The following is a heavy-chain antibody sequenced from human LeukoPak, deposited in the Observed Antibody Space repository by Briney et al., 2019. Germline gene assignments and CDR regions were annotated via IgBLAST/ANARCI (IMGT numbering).Heavy chain of an antibody. CDR3: ARLQVLLWFGAPKYYFDY. J-gene: IGHJ4*02. CDR2: IDHTGGT. V-gene: IGHV4-39*07. D-gene: IGHD3-10*01. CDR1: GGPISSSSYY. Sequence: SETLSLTCTVSGGPISSSSYYWGWIRQPPGKGLEWIGSIDHTGGTHYNPPLKSRVTISVDTSKNQFSLKLSSVTAADTAVYYCARLQVLLWFGAPKYYFDYWGQGTLVTVSS.